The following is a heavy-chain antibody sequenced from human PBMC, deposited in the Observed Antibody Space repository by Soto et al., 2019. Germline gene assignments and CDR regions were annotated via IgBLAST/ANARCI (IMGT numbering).Heavy chain of an antibody. J-gene: IGHJ6*02. Sequence: SETLSLTCTVSGGSISSYYWSWIRQPPGKGLEWIGYIYYSGSTNYNPSLKSRVTISVDTSKNQFSLKLSSVTAADTAVYYCARRDYYYYYGMDVWGQGTMVTVSS. CDR3: ARRDYYYYYGMDV. CDR2: IYYSGST. V-gene: IGHV4-59*01. CDR1: GGSISSYY.